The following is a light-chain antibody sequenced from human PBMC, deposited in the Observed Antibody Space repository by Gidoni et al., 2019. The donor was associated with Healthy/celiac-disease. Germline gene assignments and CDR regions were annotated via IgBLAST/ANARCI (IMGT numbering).Light chain of an antibody. CDR1: SSDVGGYNY. Sequence: QSALTQPAYVSGSPGQSITISCTGTSSDVGGYNYVSWYQQHPGKAPKLMIYDVSNRPSGVSNRFSGSKSGNTASLTISGLQAEDEADYYCSSYTSSSPYVFGTGTKVTV. V-gene: IGLV2-14*03. CDR3: SSYTSSSPYV. CDR2: DVS. J-gene: IGLJ1*01.